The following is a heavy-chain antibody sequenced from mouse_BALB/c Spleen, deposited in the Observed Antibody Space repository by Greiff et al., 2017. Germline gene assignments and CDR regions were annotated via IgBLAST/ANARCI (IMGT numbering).Heavy chain of an antibody. CDR3: VRYWDFDY. CDR1: GFSLTSYD. Sequence: QVQLKQSGPGLVAPSQSLSITCTVSGFSLTSYDISWIRQPPGKGLEWLGVIWTGGGTNYNSAFMSRLSISKDNSKSQVFLKMNSLQTDDTAIYYCVRYWDFDYWGQGTTLTVSS. J-gene: IGHJ2*01. D-gene: IGHD4-1*01. CDR2: IWTGGGT. V-gene: IGHV2-9-2*01.